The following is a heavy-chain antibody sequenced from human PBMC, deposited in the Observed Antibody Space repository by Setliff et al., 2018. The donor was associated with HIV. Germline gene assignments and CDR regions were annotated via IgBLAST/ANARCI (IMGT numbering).Heavy chain of an antibody. CDR2: IYYSGST. CDR1: GGSISSGGYY. J-gene: IGHJ5*02. CDR3: ARGWLQFGWFGP. Sequence: KSSETLSLTCTVSGGSISSGGYYWSWIRQHPGKGLEWIGSIYYSGSTYYNPSLKSRVTISEDTSKNQFSLKLRSVTAADTAVYYCARGWLQFGWFGPWGQGTLVTVSS. D-gene: IGHD5-12*01. V-gene: IGHV4-31*03.